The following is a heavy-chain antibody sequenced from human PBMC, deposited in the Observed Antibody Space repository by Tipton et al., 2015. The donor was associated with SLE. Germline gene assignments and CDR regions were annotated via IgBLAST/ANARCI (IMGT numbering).Heavy chain of an antibody. D-gene: IGHD1-26*01. CDR2: ISWNGGSL. Sequence: SLRLSCAASGFTFIDYAMHWVRLAPGRGLEWVSGISWNGGSLGYVDSVKGRFTISRDNSKNSLYLQMNSLRAEDTALYYCAKDMSGSYFDYWGQGTLVTVSS. J-gene: IGHJ4*02. CDR1: GFTFIDYA. V-gene: IGHV3-9*01. CDR3: AKDMSGSYFDY.